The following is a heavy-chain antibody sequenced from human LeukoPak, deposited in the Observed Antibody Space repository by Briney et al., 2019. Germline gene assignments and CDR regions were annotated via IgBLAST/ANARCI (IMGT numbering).Heavy chain of an antibody. Sequence: SETLSLTCAVYGGSFSGYYWSWIRQPPGKGLEWIGEINHSGSTNYNPSLKSRVTISVDTSKNQFSLKLSSVTAADTAVYYCARVEYQLTYGGVYYYYGMDVWGQGTTVTVSS. V-gene: IGHV4-34*01. CDR1: GGSFSGYY. D-gene: IGHD2-2*01. CDR2: INHSGST. CDR3: ARVEYQLTYGGVYYYYGMDV. J-gene: IGHJ6*02.